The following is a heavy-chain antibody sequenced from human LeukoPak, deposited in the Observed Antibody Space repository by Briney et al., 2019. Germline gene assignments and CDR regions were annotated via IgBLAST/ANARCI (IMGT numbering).Heavy chain of an antibody. D-gene: IGHD3-10*01. CDR1: GFTFSSYA. CDR2: ISNDGSNK. CDR3: ARSGSGNYYYYYYMDV. Sequence: GSLRLSCAASGFTFSSYAMHWVRQAPGKGLEWVAVISNDGSNKYYADSVKGRFTISRDNSKNTLYLQMNSLRAEDTAVYYCARSGSGNYYYYYYMDVWGKGTTVTVSS. V-gene: IGHV3-30-3*01. J-gene: IGHJ6*03.